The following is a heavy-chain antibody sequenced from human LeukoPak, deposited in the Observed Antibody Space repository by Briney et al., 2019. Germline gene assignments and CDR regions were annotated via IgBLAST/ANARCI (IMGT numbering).Heavy chain of an antibody. D-gene: IGHD7-27*01. Sequence: ASVKVSCKASGYTFTSYDINWVRQATGQGLEWMGWMNPNSGNTGYAQKLQGRVTMTTDTSTSTAYMELRSLRSDDTAVYYCASLGHSDYWGQGTLVTVSS. CDR1: GYTFTSYD. V-gene: IGHV1-8*01. CDR2: MNPNSGNT. J-gene: IGHJ4*02. CDR3: ASLGHSDY.